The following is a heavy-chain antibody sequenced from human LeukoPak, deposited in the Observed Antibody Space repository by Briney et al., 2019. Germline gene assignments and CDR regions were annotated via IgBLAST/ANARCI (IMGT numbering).Heavy chain of an antibody. D-gene: IGHD1-26*01. CDR2: IYYSGST. V-gene: IGHV4-39*07. J-gene: IGHJ2*01. CDR3: ARWSGVVGTARGWYFDL. CDR1: GGSISSSSYY. Sequence: PSETLSLTCTVSGGSISSSSYYWGWIRQPPGKGLEWIGSIYYSGSTYYNPSLKSRVTISVDTSKNQFSLKLSSVTAADTAVYYCARWSGVVGTARGWYFDLWGRGTLVTVSS.